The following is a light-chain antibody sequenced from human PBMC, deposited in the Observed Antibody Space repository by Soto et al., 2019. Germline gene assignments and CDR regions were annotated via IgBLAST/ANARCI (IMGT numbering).Light chain of an antibody. Sequence: QSVLTQPPSVSGAPGPRVTISCTGSSSKIGAGYDVHWYQQLPGTAPKLLIYGNSNRPSGVPDRFSGSKSGTSASLAITGLQAEDEGDYYCQSYDSSLSRVFGGGTQLIVL. CDR1: SSKIGAGYD. V-gene: IGLV1-40*01. J-gene: IGLJ2*01. CDR2: GNS. CDR3: QSYDSSLSRV.